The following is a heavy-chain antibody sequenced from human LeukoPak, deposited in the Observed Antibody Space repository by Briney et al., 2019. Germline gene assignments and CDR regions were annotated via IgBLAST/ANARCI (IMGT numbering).Heavy chain of an antibody. J-gene: IGHJ6*03. CDR3: ARDGIYSYGLRHYYNNYIDV. CDR2: INPSGGST. Sequence: ASVTVSCKASGYTFTSYYMHWVRQAPGQGLEWMGIINPSGGSTSYAQMFQGRVTITRDMSTRTVYMELSSLRSEGTGVYYCARDGIYSYGLRHYYNNYIDVGGKGTTVTVSS. D-gene: IGHD5-18*01. CDR1: GYTFTSYY. V-gene: IGHV1-46*01.